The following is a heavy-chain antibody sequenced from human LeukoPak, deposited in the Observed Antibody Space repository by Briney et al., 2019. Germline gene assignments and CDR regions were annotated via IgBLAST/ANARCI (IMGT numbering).Heavy chain of an antibody. Sequence: GSLRLSCAASGFTFSSYGMHWVRQAPGKGLEWVAVISYDGSNKYYADSVKGRFTISRDNSKNTLYLQMNSLRAEDTAVYYCAKDFYSNYGYWGQGTLVTVSS. D-gene: IGHD4-11*01. CDR2: ISYDGSNK. CDR3: AKDFYSNYGY. V-gene: IGHV3-30*18. J-gene: IGHJ4*02. CDR1: GFTFSSYG.